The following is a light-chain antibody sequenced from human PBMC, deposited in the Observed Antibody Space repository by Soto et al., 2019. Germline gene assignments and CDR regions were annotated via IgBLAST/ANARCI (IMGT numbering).Light chain of an antibody. CDR2: EGS. J-gene: IGLJ1*01. CDR1: SSDVGTYNL. Sequence: QSALTQPASVSGSPGQSITISCTGTSSDVGTYNLVSWYQHHPGKAPKLMIYEGSKRPSGVSNRFSGSKSGNTASLTISGLQAEDEADYYCCSYAGSSTYVFGTGTTVTVL. V-gene: IGLV2-23*01. CDR3: CSYAGSSTYV.